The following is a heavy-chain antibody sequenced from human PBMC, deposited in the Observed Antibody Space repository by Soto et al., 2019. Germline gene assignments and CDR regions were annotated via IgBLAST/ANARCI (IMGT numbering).Heavy chain of an antibody. CDR1: GFTVYSYG. J-gene: IGHJ4*02. CDR3: AKKGLPDGY. Sequence: HLGGSLGLCXAACGFTVYSYGVHWVRQAPGKGLEWVAVISYDGSNKYYADSVKGRFTISRDNSKNTLYLQMNSLRAEDTAVYYCAKKGLPDGYWGQGTLVTVSS. CDR2: ISYDGSNK. V-gene: IGHV3-30*18.